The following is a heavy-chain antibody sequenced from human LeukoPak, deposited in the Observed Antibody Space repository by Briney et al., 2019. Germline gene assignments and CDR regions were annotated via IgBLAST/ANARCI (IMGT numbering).Heavy chain of an antibody. CDR1: YW. D-gene: IGHD1-26*01. CDR3: ARRAAGGTFFDY. V-gene: IGHV5-51*01. Sequence: YWSWIRQPPGKGLEWMGIIYPGDSDTRYSPSFQGQVTISADKSISTAYLQWSSLKASDTAMYYCARRAAGGTFFDYWGQGTLVTVSS. CDR2: IYPGDSDT. J-gene: IGHJ4*02.